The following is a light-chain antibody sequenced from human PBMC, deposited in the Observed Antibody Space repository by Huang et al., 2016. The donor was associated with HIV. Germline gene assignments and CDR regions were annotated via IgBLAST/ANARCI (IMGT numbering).Light chain of an antibody. CDR1: QNVTDS. CDR3: QERIQWPRLT. CDR2: RAA. J-gene: IGKJ4*01. V-gene: IGKV3-11*01. Sequence: EIVLTHSPATLSLSPGERATLSCRPSQNVTDSLAWYRQKPGQAPRLLIYRAANRATCTPARFSGSRAGADVPLTISSLEPEDFAIYYCQERIQWPRLTFGGGTKVEIK.